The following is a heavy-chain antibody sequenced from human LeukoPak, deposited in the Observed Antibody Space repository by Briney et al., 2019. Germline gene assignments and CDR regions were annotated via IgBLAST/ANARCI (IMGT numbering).Heavy chain of an antibody. CDR3: AKQPLGYCSGGSCYSDY. J-gene: IGHJ4*02. CDR2: VSGSGGST. D-gene: IGHD2-15*01. CDR1: GFTFSSYA. Sequence: PGGSLRLSCAASGFTFSSYAMSWVRQAPGKGLEWVSAVSGSGGSTYYADSVKGRFTISRDNSKNTLYLQMNSLRAEDTAVCYCAKQPLGYCSGGSCYSDYWGQGTLVTVSS. V-gene: IGHV3-23*01.